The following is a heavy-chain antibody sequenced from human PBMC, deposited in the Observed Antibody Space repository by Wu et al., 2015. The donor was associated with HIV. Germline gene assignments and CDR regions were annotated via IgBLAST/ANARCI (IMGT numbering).Heavy chain of an antibody. CDR1: GYTFTGYY. V-gene: IGHV1-2*02. D-gene: IGHD2-2*01. CDR3: ARDRIVVVPAAVYYYYYYMDV. CDR2: INPNSGGT. J-gene: IGHJ6*03. Sequence: QVQLVQSGAEVKKPGASVKVSCKASGYTFTGYYMHWVRQAPGQGLEWMGWINPNSGGTNYAQKFQGRVTMTRDTSISTAYMELSRLRSDDTAVYYCARDRIVVVPAAVYYYYYYMDVWAKGPRSPSP.